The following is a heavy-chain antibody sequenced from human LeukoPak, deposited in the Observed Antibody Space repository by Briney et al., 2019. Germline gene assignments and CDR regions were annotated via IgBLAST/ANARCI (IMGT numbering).Heavy chain of an antibody. D-gene: IGHD2-2*01. CDR3: ARVGRYCSSTSCYGPFDI. CDR1: GYTFTSYG. V-gene: IGHV1-69*13. CDR2: IIPIFGTA. J-gene: IGHJ3*02. Sequence: ASVKVSCKASGYTFTSYGISWVRQAPGQGLEWMGGIIPIFGTANYAQKFQGRVTITADESTSTAYMELSSLRSEDTAVYYCARVGRYCSSTSCYGPFDIWGQGTMVTVSS.